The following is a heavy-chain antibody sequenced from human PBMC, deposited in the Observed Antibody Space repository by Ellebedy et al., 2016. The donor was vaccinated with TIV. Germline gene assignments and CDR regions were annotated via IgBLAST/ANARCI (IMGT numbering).Heavy chain of an antibody. J-gene: IGHJ4*02. CDR2: TFYSGNT. Sequence: MPGGSLRLSCTVSGGSVKSDNYYWSWIRQPPGKGLEWIGCTFYSGNTKYNPSLTSRVTISIDTSKNQSALRLTSVAAADTAVHYCARQASGYSGSYFYFDYWGQGTLFTVSS. CDR3: ARQASGYSGSYFYFDY. V-gene: IGHV4-61*01. D-gene: IGHD1-26*01. CDR1: GGSVKSDNYY.